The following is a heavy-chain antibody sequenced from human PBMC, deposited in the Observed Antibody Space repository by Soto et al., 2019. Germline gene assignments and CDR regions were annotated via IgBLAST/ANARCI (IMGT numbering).Heavy chain of an antibody. Sequence: SAALSLTCTVSGGSISSYYWSWIRQPPGKGLEWIGYIYYSGSTNYNPSLKSRVTISVDTSKNQFSLKLNSVTPDDTAVYYCARLVGSSWLDSWGQGTLFIGSS. CDR1: GGSISSYY. D-gene: IGHD6-13*01. J-gene: IGHJ5*01. CDR2: IYYSGST. V-gene: IGHV4-59*08. CDR3: ARLVGSSWLDS.